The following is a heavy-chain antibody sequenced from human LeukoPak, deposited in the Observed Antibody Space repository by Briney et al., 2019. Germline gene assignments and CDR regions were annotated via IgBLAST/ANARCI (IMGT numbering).Heavy chain of an antibody. V-gene: IGHV4-61*08. CDR2: IYYSGST. J-gene: IGHJ2*01. CDR3: TRDWMSRRFFYYGSGSSRGYFDL. D-gene: IGHD3-10*01. Sequence: SETLSLTCTVSGGSVNSGGYYWSWIRQPPGKRLEWIGYIYYSGSTNYNPSLKRRVTISVDTSKNQFSLKLNSVTAAATAVYYRTRDWMSRRFFYYGSGSSRGYFDLWGRGTLVTVSS. CDR1: GGSVNSGGYY.